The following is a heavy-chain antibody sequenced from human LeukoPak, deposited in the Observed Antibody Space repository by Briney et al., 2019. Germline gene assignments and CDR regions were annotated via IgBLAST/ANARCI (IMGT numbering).Heavy chain of an antibody. Sequence: PSETLSLTCTVSGGSISSYYWSWIRQPPGKGLEWIGYIYYSGSTNYNPSLKSRVTISVDTSKNQFSLKLSSVTAADTAVYYCASLRSGYTYYFVYWGQGTLVTVSS. J-gene: IGHJ4*02. D-gene: IGHD3-22*01. CDR2: IYYSGST. V-gene: IGHV4-59*01. CDR3: ASLRSGYTYYFVY. CDR1: GGSISSYY.